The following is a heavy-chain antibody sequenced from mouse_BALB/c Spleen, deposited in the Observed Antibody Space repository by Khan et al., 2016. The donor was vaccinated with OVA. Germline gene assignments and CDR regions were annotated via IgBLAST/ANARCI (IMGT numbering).Heavy chain of an antibody. J-gene: IGHJ4*01. V-gene: IGHV9-3-1*01. CDR3: ARAPYFSYSLDH. Sequence: QIQLVQSGPEMKKPGETVKISCKASGYTFTNYGMNWVKQTPGKALKWMGWINTFTGEPTYADDFKGRFAFSLETSANTASLQINNLKNEDTAIFICARAPYFSYSLDHWGQGTSVTVSA. CDR1: GYTFTNYG. CDR2: INTFTGEP. D-gene: IGHD2-12*01.